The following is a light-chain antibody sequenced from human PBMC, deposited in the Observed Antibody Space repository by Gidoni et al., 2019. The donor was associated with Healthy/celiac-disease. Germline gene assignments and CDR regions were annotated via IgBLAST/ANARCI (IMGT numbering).Light chain of an antibody. J-gene: IGLJ2*01. CDR1: RSDFGGYNY. CDR2: EVS. CDR3: SSYTSSSRVV. Sequence: QSALTHPASVSGSPGQSITISCTGTRSDFGGYNYVSWYQQHPGKAPKPMIYEVSNRPSGVPDRFSGSKSGNTASLTISGLQAEDEADYYCSSYTSSSRVVFGGGTKLTVL. V-gene: IGLV2-14*01.